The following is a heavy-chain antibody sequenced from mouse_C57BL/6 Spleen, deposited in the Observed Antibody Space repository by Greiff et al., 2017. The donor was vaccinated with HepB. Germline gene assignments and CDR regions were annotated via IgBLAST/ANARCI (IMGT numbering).Heavy chain of an antibody. D-gene: IGHD2-5*01. CDR3: AYYSNYVRYFDV. V-gene: IGHV1-50*01. CDR2: IDPSDSYT. Sequence: VQLQQPGAELVKPGASVKLSCKASGYTFTSYWMQWVKQRPGQGLEWIGEIDPSDSYTNYNQKFKGKATLTVDTSSSTAYMQLSSLTSEDSAVYYCAYYSNYVRYFDVWGTGTTVTVSS. J-gene: IGHJ1*03. CDR1: GYTFTSYW.